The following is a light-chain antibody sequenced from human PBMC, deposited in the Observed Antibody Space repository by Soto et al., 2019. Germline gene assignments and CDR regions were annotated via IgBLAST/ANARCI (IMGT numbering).Light chain of an antibody. CDR1: SSNIGVTFY. CDR2: GNS. CDR3: QSYDSSLSAHYV. J-gene: IGLJ1*01. Sequence: QSALTQPPSVSGAPGQRVTISCTGSSSNIGVTFYVQWYQQLPGTAPKLLIFGNSNRPSGVPDLFSGSKSGTSASLAITGLQADDEADYYCQSYDSSLSAHYVFGTGTKVTVL. V-gene: IGLV1-40*01.